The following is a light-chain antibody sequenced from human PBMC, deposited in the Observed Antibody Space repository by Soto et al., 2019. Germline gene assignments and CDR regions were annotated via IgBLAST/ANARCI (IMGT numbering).Light chain of an antibody. Sequence: EIVMTQSPATLSVSPGERATVSCRASQSVSSNLAWYHHKPGQAPRLLIYDASTRATGIPARFSGSGSGTEFTLSISSLQSEDFAVYSCQQDNKWPPTFGQGTKVDIK. CDR1: QSVSSN. CDR2: DAS. CDR3: QQDNKWPPT. J-gene: IGKJ1*01. V-gene: IGKV3-15*01.